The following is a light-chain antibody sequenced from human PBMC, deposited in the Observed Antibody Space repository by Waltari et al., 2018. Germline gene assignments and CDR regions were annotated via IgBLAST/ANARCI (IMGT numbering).Light chain of an antibody. CDR1: ISDIGDYNY. J-gene: IGLJ3*02. Sequence: QSALTQHASVSGSPGQSITISCTGTISDIGDYNYVSWYQQYPGKAPTLIIFDVNKRSSGVSNRFSGSKSGNTASLTISGLQAEDEADYYCNSSTFSNTWVFGGGTKLTVL. CDR3: NSSTFSNTWV. V-gene: IGLV2-14*01. CDR2: DVN.